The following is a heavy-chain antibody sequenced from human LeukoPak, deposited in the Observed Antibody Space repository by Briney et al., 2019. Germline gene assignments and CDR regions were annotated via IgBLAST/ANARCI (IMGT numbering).Heavy chain of an antibody. J-gene: IGHJ4*02. CDR3: ARSYCSGGSCSETTFDY. Sequence: PGGSLRLSCAASGFTFSSYDMHWVRQATGKGLEWVSAIGTAGDTYYPGSVKGRFTISRENAKNSLYLQMNSLRAGDTAVYYCARSYCSGGSCSETTFDYWGQGTLVTVSS. D-gene: IGHD2-15*01. CDR1: GFTFSSYD. CDR2: IGTAGDT. V-gene: IGHV3-13*01.